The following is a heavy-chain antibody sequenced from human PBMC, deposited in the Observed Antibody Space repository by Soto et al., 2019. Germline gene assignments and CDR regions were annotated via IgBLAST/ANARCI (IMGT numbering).Heavy chain of an antibody. CDR3: ARGITSRDFWSGYYSYYGMDV. V-gene: IGHV1-69*13. D-gene: IGHD3-3*01. CDR2: IIPIFGTA. CDR1: GGTFSSYA. Sequence: ASVKVSCTASGGTFSSYAISWVRQAPGQGLEWMGGIIPIFGTANYAQKFQGRVTITADESTSTAYMELSSLRSEDTAVYYCARGITSRDFWSGYYSYYGMDVWGQGTTVTVSS. J-gene: IGHJ6*02.